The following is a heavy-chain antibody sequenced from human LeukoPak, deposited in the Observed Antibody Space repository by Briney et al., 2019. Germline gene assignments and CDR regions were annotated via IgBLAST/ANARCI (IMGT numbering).Heavy chain of an antibody. Sequence: ASVKVSCKASGYTFTSYYMHWVRQAPGQGLEWMGIINPSGGSTSYAQKFQGRVTMTRDTSTSTVYMELGSLRSEDTAVYYCARALTVTTSGRVGGFDYWGQGTLVTVSS. CDR3: ARALTVTTSGRVGGFDY. D-gene: IGHD4-17*01. V-gene: IGHV1-46*01. CDR1: GYTFTSYY. CDR2: INPSGGST. J-gene: IGHJ4*02.